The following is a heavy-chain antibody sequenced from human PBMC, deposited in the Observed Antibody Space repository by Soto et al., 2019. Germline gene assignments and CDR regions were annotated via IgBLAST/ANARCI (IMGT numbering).Heavy chain of an antibody. Sequence: SGPTLVNPTQTLTLTCSFSGFSLSVYGVRXIWFRQPPGETLEWLALIHWNDDKRYSPYLKSRLTITKDTSKNQVVPTLTNLDPLDTGTYFCAHTKDSSGFLTSWGQGILVTVSS. CDR3: AHTKDSSGFLTS. CDR1: GFSLSVYGVR. V-gene: IGHV2-5*01. CDR2: IHWNDDK. J-gene: IGHJ5*02. D-gene: IGHD3-22*01.